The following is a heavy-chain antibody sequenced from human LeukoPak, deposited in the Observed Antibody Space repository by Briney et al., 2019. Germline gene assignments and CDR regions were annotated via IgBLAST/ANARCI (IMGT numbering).Heavy chain of an antibody. D-gene: IGHD6-19*01. CDR3: ARHVVPYSSGLAGFDF. Sequence: GESLKISCKGSGYTFATYWIARVRQMPRKGLEWVGIIYPGDSDIRYSPSFQGQVTISADKSITTAYLQWSSLKASDTAMYYCARHVVPYSSGLAGFDFWGQGTLVTVSS. CDR2: IYPGDSDI. CDR1: GYTFATYW. J-gene: IGHJ4*02. V-gene: IGHV5-51*01.